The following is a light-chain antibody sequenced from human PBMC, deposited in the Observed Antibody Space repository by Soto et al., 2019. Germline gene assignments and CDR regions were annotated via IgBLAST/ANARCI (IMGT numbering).Light chain of an antibody. J-gene: IGKJ2*01. V-gene: IGKV3-15*01. Sequence: MTQSPATLSVSPGERATLSCRASQSVGSNLAWYQQKPGQAPRFLIFGASTRASGIPARFSGSGSGTEFTLTISSLQSEDFAVYYCQQYNNWPYTFGQGTKLEIK. CDR3: QQYNNWPYT. CDR2: GAS. CDR1: QSVGSN.